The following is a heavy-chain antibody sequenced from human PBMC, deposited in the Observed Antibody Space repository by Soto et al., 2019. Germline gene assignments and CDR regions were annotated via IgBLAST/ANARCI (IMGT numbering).Heavy chain of an antibody. CDR2: INHSGST. V-gene: IGHV4-34*01. CDR1: GGSFSGYY. J-gene: IGHJ6*02. CDR3: ARGTRRDGYNARAYYYYGMDV. D-gene: IGHD5-12*01. Sequence: SETLSLTCAVYGGSFSGYYWSWIRQPPGKGLEWIGEINHSGSTNYNPSPKSRVTISVDTSKNQFSLKLSSVTAADTAVYYCARGTRRDGYNARAYYYYGMDVWGQGTTVTVS.